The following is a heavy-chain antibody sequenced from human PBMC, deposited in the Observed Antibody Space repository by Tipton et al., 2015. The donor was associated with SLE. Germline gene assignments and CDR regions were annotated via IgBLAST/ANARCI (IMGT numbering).Heavy chain of an antibody. J-gene: IGHJ4*02. Sequence: TLSLTCAVYGGSISSYYWSWIRQPPGKGLEWIGYIYYSGSTNYNPSLKSRVTISVDTSKNQFSLKLSSVTAADTAVYYCAVTRLYSSGWAGYFDYWGQGTLVTVSS. CDR1: GGSISSYY. D-gene: IGHD6-19*01. CDR3: AVTRLYSSGWAGYFDY. V-gene: IGHV4-59*01. CDR2: IYYSGST.